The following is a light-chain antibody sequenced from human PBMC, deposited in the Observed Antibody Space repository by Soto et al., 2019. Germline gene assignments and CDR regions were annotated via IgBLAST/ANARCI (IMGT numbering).Light chain of an antibody. CDR1: QSVSNNY. Sequence: EIVLTQSPGTLSLSPGERATLSCRASQSVSNNYLAWYQQKPGQAPRLLIYDASNRATGIPARFSGSGSGTDFTLTISSLEPEDFAVYYCRQRSNWPITFGQGTRLEIK. CDR3: RQRSNWPIT. V-gene: IGKV3D-20*02. J-gene: IGKJ5*01. CDR2: DAS.